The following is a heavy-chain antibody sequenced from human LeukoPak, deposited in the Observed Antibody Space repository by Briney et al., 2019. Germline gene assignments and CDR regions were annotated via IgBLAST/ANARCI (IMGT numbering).Heavy chain of an antibody. J-gene: IGHJ4*02. CDR3: AREFEPDYFDY. Sequence: GGSLRLSCAASGFTFSYYTMHWVRQAPGKGLEWVSSISSSGLYIYFADSLKGRFTISRDNAKNSLYLQVNSLRAEDTAVYYCAREFEPDYFDYWGQGTLVTVSS. CDR1: GFTFSYYT. CDR2: ISSSGLYI. D-gene: IGHD1-14*01. V-gene: IGHV3-21*01.